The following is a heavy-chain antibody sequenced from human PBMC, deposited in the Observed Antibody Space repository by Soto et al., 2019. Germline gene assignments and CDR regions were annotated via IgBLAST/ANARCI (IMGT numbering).Heavy chain of an antibody. CDR1: GFTFSSYG. CDR2: IWYDGSNK. J-gene: IGHJ6*03. D-gene: IGHD1-26*01. V-gene: IGHV3-33*01. Sequence: QVQLVESGGGVVQPGRSLRLSCAASGFTFSSYGMHWVRQAPGKGLEWVAVIWYDGSNKYYADSVKGRFTISRDNSKNTLYLQMNSLRAEDTAVYYCAREGGPLDPYMDVWGKGTTVTVSS. CDR3: AREGGPLDPYMDV.